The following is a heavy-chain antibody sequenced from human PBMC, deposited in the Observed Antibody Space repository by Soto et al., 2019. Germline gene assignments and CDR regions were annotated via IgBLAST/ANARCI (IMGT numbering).Heavy chain of an antibody. CDR2: VHYSGTT. V-gene: IGHV4-59*12. D-gene: IGHD2-2*01. J-gene: IGHJ4*02. CDR1: GGSISTYY. CDR3: ANLPATSNFDY. Sequence: SETLSLTCTVSGGSISTYYWTWIRQPPGKGLEWIGYVHYSGTTNYNPSLKSRVTMSVDTSKNQFSLKLSSVTAADTAVYYCANLPATSNFDYWGQGTLVTVSS.